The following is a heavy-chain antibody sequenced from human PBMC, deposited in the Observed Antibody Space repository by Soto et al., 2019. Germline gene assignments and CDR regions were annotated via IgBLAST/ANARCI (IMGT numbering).Heavy chain of an antibody. V-gene: IGHV3-74*01. CDR3: AKETVFTAVGDK. CDR2: INSDGSST. J-gene: IGHJ4*02. D-gene: IGHD6-13*01. CDR1: GFTFSSYW. Sequence: GSLRLSCAASGFTFSSYWMHWVRQAPGKGLVWVSRINSDGSSTSYADSVKGRFTISRDNAKNTLYLQMNSLRAEDTAVYYCAKETVFTAVGDKWGQGTLVTVSS.